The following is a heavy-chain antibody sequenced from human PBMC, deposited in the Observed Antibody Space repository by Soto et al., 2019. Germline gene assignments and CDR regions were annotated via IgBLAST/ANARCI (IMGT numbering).Heavy chain of an antibody. J-gene: IGHJ6*02. CDR2: IKQDESEK. CDR1: GFTFSNFW. CDR3: ARTTILLPAAANRGAPYNYYGLDV. V-gene: IGHV3-7*03. D-gene: IGHD2-2*01. Sequence: EVQLVESGGGLVQPGGSLRLSCAASGFTFSNFWMSWVRQTPGRGLEWVANIKQDESEKKYVDSVKGRFTIFRDNAKYSLYLQMNSLRAEDTAVYYCARTTILLPAAANRGAPYNYYGLDVWGQGTSVTVSS.